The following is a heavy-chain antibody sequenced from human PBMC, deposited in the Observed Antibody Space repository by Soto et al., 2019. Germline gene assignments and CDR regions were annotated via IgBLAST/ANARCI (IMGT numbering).Heavy chain of an antibody. CDR1: GYTFTSYA. D-gene: IGHD3-10*01. CDR3: ARAKRYYGSGSYHYYYYYMDV. J-gene: IGHJ6*03. V-gene: IGHV1-3*01. CDR2: INAGNGNT. Sequence: QVQLVQSGAEVKKPGASVKVSCKASGYTFTSYAMHWVRQAPGQRLEWMGWINAGNGNTKYSQKFQGRVNITRDTSASTAYMELSSLRSEDTAVYYCARAKRYYGSGSYHYYYYYMDVWGKGTTVTVSS.